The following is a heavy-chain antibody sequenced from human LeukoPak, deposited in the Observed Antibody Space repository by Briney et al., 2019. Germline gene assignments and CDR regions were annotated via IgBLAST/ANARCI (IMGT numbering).Heavy chain of an antibody. V-gene: IGHV1-24*01. J-gene: IGHJ4*02. CDR3: ATAVPRIWFGELFDY. D-gene: IGHD3-10*01. CDR1: GYTLTELS. CDR2: FDPEDGET. Sequence: ASVKVSCKVSGYTLTELSMHWVRQAPGKGLEWMGGFDPEDGETIYAQKFPGRVTMTEDTSTDTDYMELSSLRSEDTAVYYCATAVPRIWFGELFDYWGQGTLVTVSS.